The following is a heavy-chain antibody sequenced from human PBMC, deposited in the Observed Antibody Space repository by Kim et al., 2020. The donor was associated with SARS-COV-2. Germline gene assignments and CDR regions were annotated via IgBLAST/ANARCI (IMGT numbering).Heavy chain of an antibody. J-gene: IGHJ4*02. CDR1: GRSSSDFY. V-gene: IGHV4-34*12. Sequence: PETLSLTCTDYGRSSSDFYWSWIRQSPGKGFEWIGEIFHGGSIQYNPSLQSRVTLSIDMSKNRFSLNLNSVTAADTGVYYCARKINSQFSSFDYWGQGTLITVSS. D-gene: IGHD5-18*01. CDR3: ARKINSQFSSFDY. CDR2: IFHGGSI.